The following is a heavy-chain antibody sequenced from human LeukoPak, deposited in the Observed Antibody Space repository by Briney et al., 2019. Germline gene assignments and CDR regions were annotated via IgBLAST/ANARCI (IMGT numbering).Heavy chain of an antibody. V-gene: IGHV3-49*04. CDR3: TRDVEWLFGPHFDY. Sequence: PGGSLRLSCTASGFTFGDYAMSWVRQAPGKGLEWVGFIRSKAYGGTTEYAASVKGRFTISRDDSKSIAYLQMNSLKNEDAAVYYCTRDVEWLFGPHFDYRGQGTLVTVSS. CDR1: GFTFGDYA. CDR2: IRSKAYGGTT. J-gene: IGHJ4*02. D-gene: IGHD3-3*01.